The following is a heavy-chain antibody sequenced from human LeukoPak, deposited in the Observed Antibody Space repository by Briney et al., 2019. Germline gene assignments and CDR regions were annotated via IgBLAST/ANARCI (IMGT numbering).Heavy chain of an antibody. J-gene: IGHJ4*02. CDR1: GYTFTRYG. V-gene: IGHV1-18*01. CDR2: ISAYNGNT. CDR3: AREGLDILTGYPHDY. D-gene: IGHD3-9*01. Sequence: ASVNVSCKASGYTFTRYGISWVRQAPGQGLEWMGWISAYNGNTDYAQKLHGRVTLTTGTSTSTAYMELRSLRSDDTAVYYCAREGLDILTGYPHDYWGQGTLVTVSS.